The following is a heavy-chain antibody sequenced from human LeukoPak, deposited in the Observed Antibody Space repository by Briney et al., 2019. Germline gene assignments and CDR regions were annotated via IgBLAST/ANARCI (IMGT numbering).Heavy chain of an antibody. CDR1: GDTFTTYY. V-gene: IGHV1-46*01. CDR2: IYPSGGST. Sequence: ASVKVSCKASGDTFTTYYMHWVRQAPGQGLEWMGIIYPSGGSTSYAQKFQGRVIMTRDVPTSTVFMELSSLRSDDTAVYYCARDGVAGVYYFDYWGQGTQVTVSS. CDR3: ARDGVAGVYYFDY. J-gene: IGHJ4*02. D-gene: IGHD6-19*01.